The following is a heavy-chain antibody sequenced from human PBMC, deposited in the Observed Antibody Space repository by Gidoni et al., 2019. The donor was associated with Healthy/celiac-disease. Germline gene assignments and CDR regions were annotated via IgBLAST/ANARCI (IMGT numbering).Heavy chain of an antibody. Sequence: QVQLVQSGAEVKKPGASVKVSCKASGYTFTRHGISWVRQAPGQGLEWMGWISAYNGNTNYAQKLQGRVTMTTDTSTSTAYMELRSLRSDDTAVYYCARGMDVLRFLEWSPPTDYWGQGTLVTVSS. CDR1: GYTFTRHG. J-gene: IGHJ4*02. CDR3: ARGMDVLRFLEWSPPTDY. D-gene: IGHD3-3*01. V-gene: IGHV1-18*01. CDR2: ISAYNGNT.